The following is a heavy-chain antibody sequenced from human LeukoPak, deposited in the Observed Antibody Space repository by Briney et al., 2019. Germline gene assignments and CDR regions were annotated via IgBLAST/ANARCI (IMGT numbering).Heavy chain of an antibody. D-gene: IGHD3-22*01. CDR1: GGSISSGGYY. Sequence: SETLSLTCTVSGGSISSGGYYWSWIRQHPGKGLEWIGYIFYTGSTYYNPSLKSRVTISVDTSKNQFSLKLSSVTAADTAVYYCAREVDSSGYYPLWGQGTLVTVSP. J-gene: IGHJ4*02. V-gene: IGHV4-31*03. CDR2: IFYTGST. CDR3: AREVDSSGYYPL.